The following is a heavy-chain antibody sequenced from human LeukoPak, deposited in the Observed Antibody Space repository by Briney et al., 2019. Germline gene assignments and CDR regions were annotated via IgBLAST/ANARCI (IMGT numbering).Heavy chain of an antibody. V-gene: IGHV4-59*01. CDR1: GGSISSYY. J-gene: IGHJ4*02. CDR2: IYYSGST. CDR3: AAQYGPIDY. Sequence: SSETLSLTCTVSGGSISSYYWSWIRQPPGEGLEWIGYIYYSGSTNYNPSLKSRVTISVDTSKNQFSLKLSSVTAADTAVYYCAAQYGPIDYWGQGTLVTVSS. D-gene: IGHD3-10*01.